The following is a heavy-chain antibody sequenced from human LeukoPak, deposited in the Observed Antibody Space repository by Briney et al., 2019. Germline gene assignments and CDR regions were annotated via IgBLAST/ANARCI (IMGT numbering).Heavy chain of an antibody. CDR2: IVVGSGNT. CDR1: GFTFTSSA. Sequence: GTSVKVSCKASGFTFTSSAMQWVRQARGQRLEWIGWIVVGSGNTNYAQKFQERVTITRDMSTSTAYMELSSLRSEDTAVHYCAADSIAAAGYYYYYYGMDVWGQGTTVTVSS. V-gene: IGHV1-58*02. CDR3: AADSIAAAGYYYYYYGMDV. J-gene: IGHJ6*02. D-gene: IGHD6-13*01.